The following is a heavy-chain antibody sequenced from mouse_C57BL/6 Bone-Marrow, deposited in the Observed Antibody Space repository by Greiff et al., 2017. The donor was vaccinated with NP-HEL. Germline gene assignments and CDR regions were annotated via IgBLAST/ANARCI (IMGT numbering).Heavy chain of an antibody. J-gene: IGHJ1*03. CDR2: ISNLAYSI. D-gene: IGHD1-2*01. V-gene: IGHV5-15*01. CDR1: GFTFSDYG. Sequence: EVKLQESGGGLVQPGGSLKLSCAASGFTFSDYGMAWVRQAPRKGPEWVAFISNLAYSIYYADTVTGRFTISRENAKNTLYLEMSSLRSEDTAMYYCARHDGYHWYFDVWGTGTTVTVSS. CDR3: ARHDGYHWYFDV.